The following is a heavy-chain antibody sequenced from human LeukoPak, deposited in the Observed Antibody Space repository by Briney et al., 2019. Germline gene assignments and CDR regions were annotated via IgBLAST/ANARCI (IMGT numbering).Heavy chain of an antibody. CDR1: GFTFSSYW. Sequence: GGSLRLSCAASGFTFSSYWMSWVRQAPGKGLEWVSAISGSGGSTCYADSVKGRFTISRDNSKNTLYLQMNSLRAEDTAVYYCAGPMVRGDAANPYYYYYYYMDVWGKGTTVTISS. CDR2: ISGSGGST. V-gene: IGHV3-23*01. D-gene: IGHD3-10*01. J-gene: IGHJ6*03. CDR3: AGPMVRGDAANPYYYYYYYMDV.